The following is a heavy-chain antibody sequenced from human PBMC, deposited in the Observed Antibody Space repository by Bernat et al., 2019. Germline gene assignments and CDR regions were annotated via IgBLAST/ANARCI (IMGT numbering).Heavy chain of an antibody. Sequence: EVQLLESGGGLVQPGGSLRLSCAASGFTFSSYAMSWVRQAPGKGLEWVSAISGSGGSTYYADSVKGRFTISRDNSKNTLYLQMNSLRAEDTAVYYCASTYSSSWLLDYWGQGTLVTVSS. V-gene: IGHV3-23*01. CDR1: GFTFSSYA. D-gene: IGHD6-13*01. J-gene: IGHJ4*02. CDR3: ASTYSSSWLLDY. CDR2: ISGSGGST.